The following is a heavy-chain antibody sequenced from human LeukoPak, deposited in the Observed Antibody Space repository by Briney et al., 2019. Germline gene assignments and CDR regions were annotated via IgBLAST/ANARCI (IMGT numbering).Heavy chain of an antibody. CDR2: ISSRGSTI. CDR1: GFTFSSYE. Sequence: GGSLRLSCAASGFTFSSYEMNWVRQAPGKGLEWVSYISSRGSTIYYADSVKGRFTISRDNAKNSLYLRMNSLRAEDTAVYYCARDDYYGSGSSWSDYYMDVWGKGTTVTISS. D-gene: IGHD3-10*01. CDR3: ARDDYYGSGSSWSDYYMDV. J-gene: IGHJ6*03. V-gene: IGHV3-48*03.